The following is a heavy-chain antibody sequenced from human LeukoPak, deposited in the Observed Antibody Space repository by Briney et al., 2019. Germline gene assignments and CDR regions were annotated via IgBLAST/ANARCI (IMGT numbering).Heavy chain of an antibody. CDR3: ARDLKSSTMARGVIITVYYYHYGLDV. J-gene: IGHJ6*02. CDR2: ISSRGSTF. CDR1: GFTFGDYY. D-gene: IGHD3-10*01. Sequence: GSLRLSCAASGFTFGDYYMAWIRQAPGKGLEWVSYISSRGSTFFYADSVKGRFTISRDNARNSLSLHMDSLTVEDTAVYFCARDLKSSTMARGVIITVYYYHYGLDVWGQGTTVTVSS. V-gene: IGHV3-11*01.